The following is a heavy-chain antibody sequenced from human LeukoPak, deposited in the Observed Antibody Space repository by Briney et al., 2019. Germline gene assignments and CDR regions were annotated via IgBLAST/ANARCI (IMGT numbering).Heavy chain of an antibody. J-gene: IGHJ3*01. V-gene: IGHV3-15*01. CDR2: IKSKIDGGTT. CDR1: GFTFSNAW. Sequence: GGSLRLSCAASGFTFSNAWMSWVRQVAGKGLEWVGRIKSKIDGGTTDYAAPVKGRFTISRDDSKNTLYMQMNSLKTEDTAVYYCTTGESGIVTTTRIEPDAFDVWGQGTMATVSS. D-gene: IGHD5-12*01. CDR3: TTGESGIVTTTRIEPDAFDV.